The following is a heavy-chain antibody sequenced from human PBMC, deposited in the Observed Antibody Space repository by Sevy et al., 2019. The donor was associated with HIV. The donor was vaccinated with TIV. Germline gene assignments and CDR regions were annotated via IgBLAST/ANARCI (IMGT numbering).Heavy chain of an antibody. Sequence: ASVKVSCKVSGYTLTKLSMHWVRQAPGKGLEWMGSFDPEDGETLYAQSLKGRITMTVETSTDTAYMELNSLRSEETAVYYCATTKDYYESSGCPFDYWGQGTLVTVSS. CDR2: FDPEDGET. V-gene: IGHV1-24*01. D-gene: IGHD3-22*01. CDR1: GYTLTKLS. J-gene: IGHJ4*02. CDR3: ATTKDYYESSGCPFDY.